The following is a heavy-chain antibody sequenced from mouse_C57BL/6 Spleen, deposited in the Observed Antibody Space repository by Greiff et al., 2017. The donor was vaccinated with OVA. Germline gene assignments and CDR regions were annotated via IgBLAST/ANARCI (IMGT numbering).Heavy chain of an antibody. CDR2: INPNNGGT. Sequence: EVKLQESGPELVKPGASVKIPCKASGYTFTDYNMDWVKQSPGKSLEWIGDINPNNGGTIYNQKFKGKATLTVDKSSSTAYMELRSLTSEDTAVYDCARSRYYGSKGFDYWGQGTTLTVSA. D-gene: IGHD1-1*01. V-gene: IGHV1-18*01. CDR1: GYTFTDYN. J-gene: IGHJ2*01. CDR3: ARSRYYGSKGFDY.